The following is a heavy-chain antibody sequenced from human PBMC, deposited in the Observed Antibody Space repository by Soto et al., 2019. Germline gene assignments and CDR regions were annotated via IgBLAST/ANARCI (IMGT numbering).Heavy chain of an antibody. J-gene: IGHJ4*02. Sequence: QVQLQQWGAGLLKPSETLSLTCAVYGGSFSGYYWSWIRQPPGKGLEWIGEIKDGGNTNYSPSLKSRVTISADTAKNHFSLKLNSVTAADTAVYYCARGREALVATHWDQGTLVTVSS. CDR1: GGSFSGYY. D-gene: IGHD5-12*01. CDR2: IKDGGNT. CDR3: ARGREALVATH. V-gene: IGHV4-34*01.